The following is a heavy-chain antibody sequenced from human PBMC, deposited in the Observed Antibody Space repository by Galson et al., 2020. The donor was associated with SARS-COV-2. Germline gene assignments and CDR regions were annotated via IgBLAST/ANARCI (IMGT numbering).Heavy chain of an antibody. D-gene: IGHD3-10*01. J-gene: IGHJ6*02. CDR2: IKQDGSEK. CDR3: ARDGIGFGESYYYYGMDV. Sequence: GGSLRLSCAASGFTFSSYWMSWVRQAPGKGLEWVANIKQDGSEKYYVDSVKGRFTISRDNAKNSLYLQMNSLRAEDTAVYYCARDGIGFGESYYYYGMDVWGQGTTVTVSS. V-gene: IGHV3-7*01. CDR1: GFTFSSYW.